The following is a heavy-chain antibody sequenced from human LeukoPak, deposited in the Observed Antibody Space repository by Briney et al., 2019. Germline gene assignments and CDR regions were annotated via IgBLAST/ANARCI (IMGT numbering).Heavy chain of an antibody. CDR2: IKHSGST. J-gene: IGHJ5*02. Sequence: PSDTLSPTCAVYGGSFSGYYWGWSSQPPGKGLELIGEIKHSGSTNYNQSLKSRVTISVDTSKNQFSLKLSSVTAADTAVYYCASSRTTVTTLDPWGQGTLVTVSS. D-gene: IGHD4-17*01. CDR1: GGSFSGYY. CDR3: ASSRTTVTTLDP. V-gene: IGHV4-34*01.